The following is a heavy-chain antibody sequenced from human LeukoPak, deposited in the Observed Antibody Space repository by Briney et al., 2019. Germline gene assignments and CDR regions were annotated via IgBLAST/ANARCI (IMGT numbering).Heavy chain of an antibody. V-gene: IGHV1-46*01. CDR3: ASNGGRYCTNGVCPFFDY. D-gene: IGHD2-8*01. CDR2: INPSGGST. CDR1: GYIFTSYS. Sequence: ASVKVSCKASGYIFTSYSIHWVRQAPGQGLEWMGVINPSGGSTRYAQKFQGRVTMTGDMSTSTVYMELSSLRSEDTAVYYCASNGGRYCTNGVCPFFDYWGQGTLVTVSS. J-gene: IGHJ4*02.